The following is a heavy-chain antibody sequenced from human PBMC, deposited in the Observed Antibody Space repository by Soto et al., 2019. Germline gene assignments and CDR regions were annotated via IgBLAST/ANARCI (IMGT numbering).Heavy chain of an antibody. J-gene: IGHJ6*02. V-gene: IGHV1-46*01. Sequence: ASVKVSCKASGYTFTSYYMHWVRQAPGQGLEWMGIINPSGGSTSYAQKFQGRVTMTRDTSTSTVYMELSSLRSEDTAVYYCARDLERITIFGVVTLPPYYYYYGMDVWGQGTTVTVSS. D-gene: IGHD3-3*01. CDR1: GYTFTSYY. CDR2: INPSGGST. CDR3: ARDLERITIFGVVTLPPYYYYYGMDV.